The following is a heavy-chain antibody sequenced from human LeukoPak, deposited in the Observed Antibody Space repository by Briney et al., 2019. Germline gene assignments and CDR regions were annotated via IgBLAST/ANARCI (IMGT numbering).Heavy chain of an antibody. CDR3: ARGGNYGMDV. V-gene: IGHV3-33*01. CDR2: IWYDGSNK. CDR1: GFTFSSYG. J-gene: IGHJ6*02. Sequence: GGSLRLSCAASGFTFSSYGMHWVRQAPGKGLEWVALIWYDGSNKYYTDSVKGRLTISRDNSKNTLYLQMNSLRAEDTAVYYCARGGNYGMDVWGQGTTVTVSS.